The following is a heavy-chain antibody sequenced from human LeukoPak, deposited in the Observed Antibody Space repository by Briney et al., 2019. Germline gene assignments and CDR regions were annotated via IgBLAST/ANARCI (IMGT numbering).Heavy chain of an antibody. D-gene: IGHD6-19*01. CDR2: LTGSGSST. V-gene: IGHV3-23*01. CDR1: GFTFSSYA. CDR3: AKSTGYAVAGQGY. Sequence: PGGSLRLSCAASGFTFSSYAMSGVRQAPGKGLEWVSGLTGSGSSTYYADSVKGRFTISRDNSKNTLYLQMNSLRAEDTAVYYCAKSTGYAVAGQGYWGQGTLVTVSS. J-gene: IGHJ4*02.